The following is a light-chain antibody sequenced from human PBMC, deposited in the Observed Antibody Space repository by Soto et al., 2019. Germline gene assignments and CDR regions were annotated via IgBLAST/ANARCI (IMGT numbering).Light chain of an antibody. V-gene: IGLV2-14*03. Sequence: QSALTQPASVSGSHEQSITISCTGTSIDVGGYNYVSWYQQHPGKAPKLMIYDVSNRPSGVSDRFSGSKSDNTASLTISGLRAEDEADYYCSSYRTSSTQVFGTGTKVTVL. CDR3: SSYRTSSTQV. J-gene: IGLJ1*01. CDR1: SIDVGGYNY. CDR2: DVS.